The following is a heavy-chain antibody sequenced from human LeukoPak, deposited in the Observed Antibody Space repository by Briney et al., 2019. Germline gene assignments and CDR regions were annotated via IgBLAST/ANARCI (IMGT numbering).Heavy chain of an antibody. CDR2: INAGNGNT. CDR1: GYTFTSYA. V-gene: IGHV1-3*03. Sequence: ASVKVSCKASGYTFTSYAMHWVRQAPGQRLEWMGWINAGNGNTKYSQEFQGRVTITRDTSASTAYMELSSLRSEDTAVYYCARAEGYYDSSGYYPYYFDYWGQGTLVTVSS. D-gene: IGHD3-22*01. J-gene: IGHJ4*02. CDR3: ARAEGYYDSSGYYPYYFDY.